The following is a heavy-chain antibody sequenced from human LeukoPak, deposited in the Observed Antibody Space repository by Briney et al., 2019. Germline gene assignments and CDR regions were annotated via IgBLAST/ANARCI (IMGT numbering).Heavy chain of an antibody. CDR1: GFSFSSYW. CDR2: IKQDGSEK. J-gene: IGHJ5*02. Sequence: PGGSLRLSCGASGFSFSSYWMSWVRQAPGKGREWVANIKQDGSEKYYVDSVKGRFSISRDNAKNSLYLQMNSLRAEDTAVYYCARDLTYYDFWSGPTHGWFDPWGQGTLVTVSS. D-gene: IGHD3-3*01. CDR3: ARDLTYYDFWSGPTHGWFDP. V-gene: IGHV3-7*01.